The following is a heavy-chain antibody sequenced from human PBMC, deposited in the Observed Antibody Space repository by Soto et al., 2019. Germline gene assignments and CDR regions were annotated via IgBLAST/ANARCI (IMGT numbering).Heavy chain of an antibody. CDR3: ARVPALFDYGDYLDY. V-gene: IGHV3-7*05. D-gene: IGHD4-17*01. Sequence: ESGGGLVQPGGSRRLSCAASGFTFGSYWMSWVRQAPGKGLEWVANINQAGSEKYYVDSVKGRFTISRDNAWTSVYLQMNSLRAEDTAVYYCARVPALFDYGDYLDYWGQGTLVTVSS. CDR2: INQAGSEK. CDR1: GFTFGSYW. J-gene: IGHJ4*02.